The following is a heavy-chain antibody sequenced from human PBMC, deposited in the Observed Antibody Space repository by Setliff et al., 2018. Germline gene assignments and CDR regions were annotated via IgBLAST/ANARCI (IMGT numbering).Heavy chain of an antibody. J-gene: IGHJ4*01. V-gene: IGHV4-59*01. Sequence: SETLSLTCTVSGDSISRYYWSWIRQPPGKGLEWIGYIQNGGNTKYNPSLGSRITMSVDTSKNQFSLKLSSVTAADTAVYYCARDQYTSGWYGAPESYFDCWGLGILVTVSS. D-gene: IGHD6-19*01. CDR1: GDSISRYY. CDR3: ARDQYTSGWYGAPESYFDC. CDR2: IQNGGNT.